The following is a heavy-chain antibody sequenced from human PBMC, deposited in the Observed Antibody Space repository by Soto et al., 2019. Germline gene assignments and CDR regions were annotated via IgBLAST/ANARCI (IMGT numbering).Heavy chain of an antibody. CDR3: AKGYCSGGSCPRAGDWFDP. Sequence: PGGSLRLSCAASGFTFSGYGMHWVRQAPGKGLEWVAVISYDGSNKYYADSVKGRFTISRDNSKNTLYLQMNSLRAEDTAVYYCAKGYCSGGSCPRAGDWFDPWGQGTLVTVSS. J-gene: IGHJ5*02. V-gene: IGHV3-30*18. D-gene: IGHD2-15*01. CDR2: ISYDGSNK. CDR1: GFTFSGYG.